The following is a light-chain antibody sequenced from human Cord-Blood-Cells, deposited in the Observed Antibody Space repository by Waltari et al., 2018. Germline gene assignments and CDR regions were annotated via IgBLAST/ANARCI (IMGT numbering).Light chain of an antibody. V-gene: IGKV3-15*01. CDR1: QSVSSN. Sequence: EIVMTQSPATLSVSPGERATLSCRASQSVSSNLAWYQQKPGQAPRLLIYGASTRATGIPARFSGSGSETEFTLTISSLQSEDFAVYYCQQYNNWLTFGGGTKEEIK. CDR3: QQYNNWLT. CDR2: GAS. J-gene: IGKJ4*01.